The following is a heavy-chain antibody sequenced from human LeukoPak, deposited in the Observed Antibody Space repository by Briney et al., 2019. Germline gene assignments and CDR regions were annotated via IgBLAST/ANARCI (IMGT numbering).Heavy chain of an antibody. CDR3: ARPVYGYSGYDSYYYYMDV. J-gene: IGHJ6*03. Sequence: SETLSLTCTVSGGSISSYYWSWIRQPAGKGLEWIGRIYTSGSTNYNPSLKSRVTMSVDTSRKRFSLGLSSVAAADTAIYYCARPVYGYSGYDSYYYYMDVWGKGTTVAVSS. CDR2: IYTSGST. D-gene: IGHD5-12*01. CDR1: GGSISSYY. V-gene: IGHV4-4*07.